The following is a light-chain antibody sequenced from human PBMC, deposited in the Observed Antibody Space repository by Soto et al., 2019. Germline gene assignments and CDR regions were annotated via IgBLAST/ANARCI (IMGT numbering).Light chain of an antibody. Sequence: EIVLTQSPGTLSLSPGERSTLSCRAIQSVTSNYLAWYQHKPGQAPRLLIYDASSRATGIPDRFSGSGSATDFTLTISRLEHEDFAVHYCQQYGTSHPLTFGGGTKVDIK. V-gene: IGKV3-20*01. CDR2: DAS. CDR3: QQYGTSHPLT. J-gene: IGKJ4*01. CDR1: QSVTSNY.